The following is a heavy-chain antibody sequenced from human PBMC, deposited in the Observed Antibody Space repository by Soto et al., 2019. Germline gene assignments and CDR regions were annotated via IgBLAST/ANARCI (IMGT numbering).Heavy chain of an antibody. D-gene: IGHD6-13*01. J-gene: IGHJ5*02. V-gene: IGHV1-3*01. Sequence: PSVKVSCKASGSTFTSYGIHWVRQAPGQRLEWMGWINAANGDTKYSPKFQGRVTITRDTSASTAYMELSSLRSEDTAVYYCVRRHVSATGIDWFDPWGQGNLVTVSS. CDR3: VRRHVSATGIDWFDP. CDR2: INAANGDT. CDR1: GSTFTSYG.